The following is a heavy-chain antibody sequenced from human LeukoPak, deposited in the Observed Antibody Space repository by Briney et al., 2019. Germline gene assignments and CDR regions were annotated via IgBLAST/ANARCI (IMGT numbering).Heavy chain of an antibody. Sequence: GGSLRLSCSASGFTFSTYAMHWVRQAPGKGLQHVSAISSNGDSTYYADSVRGRFTISRDNSKNTLYLQMSSLRADDTAVYYCVKSSSSWSQFEYFQYWGQGTLVTVSS. V-gene: IGHV3-64D*06. CDR2: ISSNGDST. CDR1: GFTFSTYA. J-gene: IGHJ1*01. CDR3: VKSSSSWSQFEYFQY. D-gene: IGHD6-13*01.